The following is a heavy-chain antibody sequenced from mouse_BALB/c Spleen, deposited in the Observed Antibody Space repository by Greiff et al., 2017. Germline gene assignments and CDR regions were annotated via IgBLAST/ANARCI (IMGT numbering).Heavy chain of an antibody. CDR3: ARDYGSLSYYFDY. D-gene: IGHD1-1*01. CDR1: GYSITSDYA. J-gene: IGHJ2*01. Sequence: EVKLVESGPGLVKPSQSLSLTCTVTGYSITSDYAWNWIRQFPGNKLEWMGYISYSGSTSYNPSLKSQISITRDTSKNQFFLQLNSVTTEDTATYYCARDYGSLSYYFDYWGQGTTLTVSS. V-gene: IGHV3-2*02. CDR2: ISYSGST.